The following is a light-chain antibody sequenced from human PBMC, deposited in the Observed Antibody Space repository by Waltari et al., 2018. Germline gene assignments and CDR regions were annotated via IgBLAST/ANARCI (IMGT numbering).Light chain of an antibody. CDR1: NSDVGAFKH. J-gene: IGLJ1*01. CDR3: KAYTSGLTYV. V-gene: IGLV2-14*03. Sequence: QSALTQPASVSGSPGQSITISCTGTNSDVGAFKHVSWYQQLPGRAPKVLIFDVINRPSGVSNPFSGSKSGNTASLTISGRQAEDEADYYCKAYTSGLTYVFGTGTKVTVL. CDR2: DVI.